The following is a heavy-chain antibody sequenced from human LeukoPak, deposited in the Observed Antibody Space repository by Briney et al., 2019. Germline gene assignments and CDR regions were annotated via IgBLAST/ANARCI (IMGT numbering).Heavy chain of an antibody. CDR3: ARERVAATPDAFDI. V-gene: IGHV3-48*04. CDR2: ISSSSSTI. J-gene: IGHJ3*02. CDR1: GFTFSSYS. Sequence: GGSLRFSCAASGFTFSSYSMSWVHQAPGKGLEWVSYISSSSSTIYYADSVKGRFTISRDNAKSSLYLQMNSLRAEDTAVYYCARERVAATPDAFDIWGQGTMVTVSS. D-gene: IGHD2-15*01.